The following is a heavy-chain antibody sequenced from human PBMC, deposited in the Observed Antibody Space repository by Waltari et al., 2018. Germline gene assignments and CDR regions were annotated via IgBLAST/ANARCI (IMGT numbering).Heavy chain of an antibody. Sequence: QVQLVQSGAEVKKPGASVKVSCKASGYTFTSYYMHWVRQAPGQGLEWMGIINPSGGSTIYAQKFQGRVTMTRDTSTSTVYMELSSLRSEDTAVYYCARAMVQGVIFNAFDIWGQGTMVTVSS. CDR3: ARAMVQGVIFNAFDI. CDR2: INPSGGST. CDR1: GYTFTSYY. D-gene: IGHD3-10*01. V-gene: IGHV1-46*01. J-gene: IGHJ3*02.